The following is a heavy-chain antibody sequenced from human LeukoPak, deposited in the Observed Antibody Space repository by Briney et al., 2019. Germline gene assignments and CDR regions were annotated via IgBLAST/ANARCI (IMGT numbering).Heavy chain of an antibody. CDR1: GGSFSGYY. J-gene: IGHJ3*02. CDR2: INHSGST. CDR3: ARARVPAAHDAFDI. Sequence: SETLSLTCAVYGGSFSGYYWSWIRQPPGKGLEWIGEINHSGSTNYNPSLKSRVTISVDTSKNQFSLKLSSVTAADTAVYYCARARVPAAHDAFDIWGQGTMVTVSP. V-gene: IGHV4-34*01. D-gene: IGHD2-2*01.